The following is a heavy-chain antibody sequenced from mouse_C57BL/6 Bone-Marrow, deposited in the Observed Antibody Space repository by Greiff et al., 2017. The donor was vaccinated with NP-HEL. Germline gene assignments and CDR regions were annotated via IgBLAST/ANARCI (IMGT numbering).Heavy chain of an antibody. Sequence: QVTLKESGPGILQPSQTLSLTCSFSGFSLSTFGMGVGWIRQPSGKGLEWLAHIWWDDDKYYKPALKGRLTISKDPSKHQGFLKITNVVTADTATYYCARKVYYGNFYAMDYWGQGTAVTVSA. J-gene: IGHJ4*01. D-gene: IGHD2-1*01. CDR3: ARKVYYGNFYAMDY. CDR1: GFSLSTFGMG. CDR2: IWWDDDK. V-gene: IGHV8-8*01.